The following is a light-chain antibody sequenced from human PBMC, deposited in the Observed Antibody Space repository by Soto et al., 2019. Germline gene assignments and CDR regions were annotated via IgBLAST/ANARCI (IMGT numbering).Light chain of an antibody. CDR3: MQGTHWPRT. Sequence: DVVVTQSPLSLPVTLGQPAAISCRSCQSLVDTNGNTHLAWFQQRPGQSPSRLIYKVSIRDSGVPDRFSGSGSGTEFTLTISRVEAEDFGVYYCMQGTHWPRTCGQGTKLEIK. J-gene: IGKJ1*01. CDR2: KVS. CDR1: QSLVDTNGNTH. V-gene: IGKV2-30*01.